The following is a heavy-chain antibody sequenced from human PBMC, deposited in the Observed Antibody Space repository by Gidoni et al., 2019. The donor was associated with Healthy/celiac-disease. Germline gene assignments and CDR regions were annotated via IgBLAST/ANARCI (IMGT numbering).Heavy chain of an antibody. J-gene: IGHJ5*02. CDR1: GFTFSSYA. CDR3: AIGPSGGFDP. CDR2: ISYDGSNK. V-gene: IGHV3-30*01. Sequence: QVQLVESGGGVFQPGRSLRLSCAVSGFTFSSYAMHWVRQAPGKGLEWVAVISYDGSNKYYADSVKGRFTISRDNSKNTLYLQMNSMRAEDTAVYYCAIGPSGGFDPWGQGTLVTVSS. D-gene: IGHD3-10*01.